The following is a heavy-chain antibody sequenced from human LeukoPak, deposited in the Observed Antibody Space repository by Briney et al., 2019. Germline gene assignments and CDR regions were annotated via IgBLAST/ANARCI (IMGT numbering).Heavy chain of an antibody. Sequence: ASVKVSCKASGYTFTGYYMHWVRQAPGQGLEWMGWISAYNGNTNYAQKLQGRVTMTTDTSTSTAYMELRSLRSDDTAVYYCARDIRGYCTNGVCYTGDYWGQGTLVTVSS. D-gene: IGHD2-8*01. CDR3: ARDIRGYCTNGVCYTGDY. V-gene: IGHV1-18*04. J-gene: IGHJ4*02. CDR1: GYTFTGYY. CDR2: ISAYNGNT.